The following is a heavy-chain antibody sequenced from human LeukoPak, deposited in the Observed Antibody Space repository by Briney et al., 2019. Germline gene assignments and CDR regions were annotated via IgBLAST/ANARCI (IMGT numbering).Heavy chain of an antibody. Sequence: SETLSLTCTIFGDSVSRSDSYWDWIRQPPGKGLEWIGTIYYSGITYYSPSLTSRVTLSVDMSNNQFSLAQTYVTAAHPALYFCARRRYYDSSGYLEWGQGTLVTVSS. CDR3: ARRRYYDSSGYLE. CDR1: GDSVSRSDSY. V-gene: IGHV4-39*01. CDR2: IYYSGIT. J-gene: IGHJ1*01. D-gene: IGHD3-22*01.